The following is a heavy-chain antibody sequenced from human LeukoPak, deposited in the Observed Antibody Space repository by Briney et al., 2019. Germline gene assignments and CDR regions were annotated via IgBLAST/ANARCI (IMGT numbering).Heavy chain of an antibody. Sequence: GASAKVSCKASELTFSIYAHSWVRQAPGQGLEWMRRIIPIFGTANYAQKFQGRVTITTDESTSTAYMELSSLRSEDTAVYYCSRSGSYSNAVAFDIWGQGTMVTVSS. CDR2: IIPIFGTA. V-gene: IGHV1-69*05. D-gene: IGHD1-26*01. CDR3: SRSGSYSNAVAFDI. CDR1: ELTFSIYA. J-gene: IGHJ3*02.